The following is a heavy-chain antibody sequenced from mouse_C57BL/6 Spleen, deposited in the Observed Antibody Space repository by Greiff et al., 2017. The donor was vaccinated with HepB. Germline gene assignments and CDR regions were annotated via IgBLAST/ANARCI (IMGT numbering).Heavy chain of an antibody. CDR1: GYTFTSYW. J-gene: IGHJ4*01. CDR3: ARSGLLYPLGY. Sequence: QVQLQQPGAELVMPGASVKLSCKASGYTFTSYWMHWVKQRPGQGLEWIGEIDPSDSYTNYNQKFKGKSTLTVDKSSSTAYMQLSSLTSEDSAVYYCARSGLLYPLGYWGQGTSVTVSS. CDR2: IDPSDSYT. V-gene: IGHV1-69*01. D-gene: IGHD2-12*01.